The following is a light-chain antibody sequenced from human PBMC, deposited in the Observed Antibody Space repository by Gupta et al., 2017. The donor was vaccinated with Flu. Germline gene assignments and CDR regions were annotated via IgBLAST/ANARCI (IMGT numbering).Light chain of an antibody. J-gene: IGKJ2*01. V-gene: IGKV1-8*01. CDR2: AAS. CDR1: QGISCY. Sequence: AIRMTQSPSSFSASTGDRVTITCRASQGISCYLAWYQQKPGKAPKLLIYAASTLQSGVPSRFSGSGSGTDFTLTISCLQSEDFATYYCQQYYSYPPYTFGQGTKLEIK. CDR3: QQYYSYPPYT.